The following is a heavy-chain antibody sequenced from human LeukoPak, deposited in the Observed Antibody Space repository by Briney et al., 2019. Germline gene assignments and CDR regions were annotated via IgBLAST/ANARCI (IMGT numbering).Heavy chain of an antibody. D-gene: IGHD5-12*01. J-gene: IGHJ5*02. CDR3: ARARRGYSGYDPGRFDP. CDR2: IYYSGST. CDR1: GGSISSSSYY. V-gene: IGHV4-61*05. Sequence: SETLSLTCTVSGGSISSSSYYWGWIRQPPGKGLEWIGYIYYSGSTNYNPSLKSRVTISVDTSKNQFSLKLSSVTAADTAVYYCARARRGYSGYDPGRFDPWGQGTLVTVSS.